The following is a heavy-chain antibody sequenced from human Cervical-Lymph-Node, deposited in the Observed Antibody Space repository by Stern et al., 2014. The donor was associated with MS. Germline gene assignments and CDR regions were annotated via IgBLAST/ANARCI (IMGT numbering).Heavy chain of an antibody. D-gene: IGHD3-10*01. J-gene: IGHJ6*02. CDR3: VTVWFRELLEYPLDV. CDR1: GYSFTQYG. V-gene: IGHV1-18*01. Sequence: QVQLVQSGAEVKKPGASVKVSCKASGYSFTQYGISWVRQAPGQGLEWMGLIKIHNENTNYAHNLQGRDTITTDTSTNPAHMELRSLTSHDTAVYYCVTVWFRELLEYPLDVWGQGTTITVSS. CDR2: IKIHNENT.